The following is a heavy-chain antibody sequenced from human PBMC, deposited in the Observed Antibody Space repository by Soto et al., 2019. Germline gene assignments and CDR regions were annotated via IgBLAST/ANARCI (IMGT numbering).Heavy chain of an antibody. D-gene: IGHD1-1*01. CDR3: AKRASTTSRDGLDH. Sequence: EVQVLESGGGLVQPGGSLRLSCAASGFTFSSYAMSWVRQAPGQGLGWVSAISGSGSSPYYADSVKGRFTISRHNSKKTLYLQMSSLRDEETALYSCAKRASTTSRDGLDHWGQGTLVTVSS. J-gene: IGHJ4*02. CDR1: GFTFSSYA. V-gene: IGHV3-23*01. CDR2: ISGSGSSP.